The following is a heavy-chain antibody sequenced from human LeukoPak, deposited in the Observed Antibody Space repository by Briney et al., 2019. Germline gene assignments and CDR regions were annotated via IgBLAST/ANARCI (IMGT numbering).Heavy chain of an antibody. V-gene: IGHV3-23*01. CDR1: GFTFSSYA. CDR3: AKPDDYDFWSGYYTSREAPDAFDI. D-gene: IGHD3-3*01. J-gene: IGHJ3*02. Sequence: GGSLRLSCAASGFTFSSYAMSWVRQAPGKGLEWVSAISGSGGSTYYADSVKGRFTISRDNSKNTLYLQMNSLRAEDTAVYYCAKPDDYDFWSGYYTSREAPDAFDIWGQGTMVTVSS. CDR2: ISGSGGST.